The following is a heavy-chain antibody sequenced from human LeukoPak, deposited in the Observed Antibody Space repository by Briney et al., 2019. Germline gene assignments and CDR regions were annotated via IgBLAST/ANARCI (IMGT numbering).Heavy chain of an antibody. J-gene: IGHJ6*02. CDR1: GGSFSGYY. CDR2: INHSGST. CDR3: ATYGSGSYPPLYGMDV. D-gene: IGHD3-10*01. V-gene: IGHV4-34*01. Sequence: SETLSLTCAVYGGSFSGYYWSWIRQPPGKGLEWIGEINHSGSTNYNPSLKSRVTISVDTSKNQFSLKLSSVTAADTAVYYCATYGSGSYPPLYGMDVGGQGTTVTVSS.